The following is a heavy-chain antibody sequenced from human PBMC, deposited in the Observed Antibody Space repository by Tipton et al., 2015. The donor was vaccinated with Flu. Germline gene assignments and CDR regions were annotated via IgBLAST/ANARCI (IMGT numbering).Heavy chain of an antibody. CDR2: INHSGST. Sequence: TLSLTCAVYGGSFSGYYWSWIRQPPGKGLEWIGEINHSGSTNYNPSLKSRVTISVDTSKNQFSLKLSSVTAADTAVYYCARARYCSGGSCLASYYYYYMDVWGKGTTVTVSS. D-gene: IGHD2-15*01. CDR1: GGSFSGYY. CDR3: ARARYCSGGSCLASYYYYYMDV. V-gene: IGHV4-34*01. J-gene: IGHJ6*03.